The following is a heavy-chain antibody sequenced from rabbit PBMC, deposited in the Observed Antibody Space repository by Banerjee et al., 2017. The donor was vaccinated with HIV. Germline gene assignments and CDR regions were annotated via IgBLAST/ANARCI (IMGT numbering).Heavy chain of an antibody. CDR2: SDPIFGGT. D-gene: IGHD7-1*01. J-gene: IGHJ3*01. CDR3: ARESADITGGDWDL. V-gene: IGHV1S7*01. Sequence: QLKESGGGLVQPGGSLKLSCKASEFDFSGYYMTWVRQAPEKGLEWIGYSDPIFGGTYYVTWVNGRFTISSHNAQNTLYLQMTSLTAADTATYFCARESADITGGDWDLWGQGTLVTVS. CDR1: EFDFSGYY.